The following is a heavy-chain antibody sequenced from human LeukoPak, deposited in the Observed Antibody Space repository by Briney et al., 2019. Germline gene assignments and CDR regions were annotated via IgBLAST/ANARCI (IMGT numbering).Heavy chain of an antibody. Sequence: SETLSLTCAVYGGSFSGYYCTWIRQAPGKGLEWIGEFHPSGSTNYNPSLMSRVSLSLDTPKNQFSLRLSSVTAADTAVYFCARGLDTYKSGVDWGQGTLVTVSS. CDR1: GGSFSGYY. D-gene: IGHD1-26*01. J-gene: IGHJ4*02. CDR2: FHPSGST. V-gene: IGHV4-34*01. CDR3: ARGLDTYKSGVD.